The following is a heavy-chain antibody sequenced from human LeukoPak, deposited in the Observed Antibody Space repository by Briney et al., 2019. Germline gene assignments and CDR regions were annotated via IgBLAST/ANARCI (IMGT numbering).Heavy chain of an antibody. V-gene: IGHV3-23*01. Sequence: GGSLRLSCAVSGFTFSTYWMSWVRQAPGRGLEWVSAISGSGGSTYYADSVKGRFTISRDNSKNTLYLQMNSLRAEDTAVYYCAKDFLGDCSGGSCYPLFDYWGQGTLVTVSS. D-gene: IGHD2-15*01. J-gene: IGHJ4*02. CDR1: GFTFSTYW. CDR3: AKDFLGDCSGGSCYPLFDY. CDR2: ISGSGGST.